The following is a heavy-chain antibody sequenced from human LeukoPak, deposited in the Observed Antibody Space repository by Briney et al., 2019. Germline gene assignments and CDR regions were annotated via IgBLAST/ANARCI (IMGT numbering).Heavy chain of an antibody. Sequence: GGSLRLSCAASGFSFDTYAMTWVRQAPGKELEWVSGISGDGGSTYYAVSVKGRFTISRDNSKNTLYLQMNGLRPEDTAVYYCTLGSLYSSNWYGDYWGQGTLVTVSS. V-gene: IGHV3-23*01. CDR3: TLGSLYSSNWYGDY. D-gene: IGHD6-13*01. CDR2: ISGDGGST. J-gene: IGHJ4*02. CDR1: GFSFDTYA.